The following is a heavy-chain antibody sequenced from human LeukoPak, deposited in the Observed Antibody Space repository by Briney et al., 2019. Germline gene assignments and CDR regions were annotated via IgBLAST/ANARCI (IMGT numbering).Heavy chain of an antibody. Sequence: SETLSLTCTVSGGSISSYYWSWIRQPAGKGLEWIGRIYTSGSTNYNPSLKSRVTMSVDTSKSQFSLKLSSVTAADTAVDYCAREPHSSGWYRDAFDIWGQETMITVSS. CDR2: IYTSGST. CDR1: GGSISSYY. J-gene: IGHJ3*02. CDR3: AREPHSSGWYRDAFDI. D-gene: IGHD6-19*01. V-gene: IGHV4-4*07.